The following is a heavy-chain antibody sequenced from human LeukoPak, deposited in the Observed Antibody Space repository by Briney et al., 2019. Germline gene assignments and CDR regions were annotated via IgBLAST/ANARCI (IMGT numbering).Heavy chain of an antibody. V-gene: IGHV1-8*01. CDR2: MNPNSGNT. CDR1: GYTFTSYD. D-gene: IGHD3-16*02. Sequence: ASVKVSCKASGYTFTSYDINWVRQATGQGLEWMGWMNPNSGNTGYAQKFQGRVTITADESTSTAYMELSSLRSEDTAVYYCARRSRSSFDYWGQGTLVTVSS. CDR3: ARRSRSSFDY. J-gene: IGHJ4*02.